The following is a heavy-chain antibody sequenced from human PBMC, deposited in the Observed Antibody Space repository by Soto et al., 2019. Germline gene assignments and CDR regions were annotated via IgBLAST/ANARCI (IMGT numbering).Heavy chain of an antibody. CDR3: ARDGYDSSGFCPDY. D-gene: IGHD3-22*01. V-gene: IGHV3-7*01. CDR2: IKRDGSEK. J-gene: IGHJ4*02. Sequence: EVQLVESGGGLVQPGGSLRLSCAASGFTFNNYWMSWVRQAPGKGLEWVANIKRDGSEKYYVDSVKGRFSISRDNAKNSLYLQMNSLRAEDTAVYYCARDGYDSSGFCPDYWGQGPLVTVSS. CDR1: GFTFNNYW.